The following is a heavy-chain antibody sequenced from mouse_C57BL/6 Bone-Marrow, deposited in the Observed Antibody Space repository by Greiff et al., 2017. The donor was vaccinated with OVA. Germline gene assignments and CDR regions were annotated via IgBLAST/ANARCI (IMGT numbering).Heavy chain of an antibody. V-gene: IGHV5-2*01. D-gene: IGHD5-1-1*01. Sequence: EVKVVESGGGLVQPGESLKLSCESYEYEFPSHDMSWVRQTPEKRLELVAAINSDGGSTYYPDTMERRFIISRNNTKKTLYLQMSSLRSEDTALYYCARRGNNYGYFDVWGTGTTVTVSS. J-gene: IGHJ1*03. CDR2: INSDGGST. CDR3: ARRGNNYGYFDV. CDR1: EYEFPSHD.